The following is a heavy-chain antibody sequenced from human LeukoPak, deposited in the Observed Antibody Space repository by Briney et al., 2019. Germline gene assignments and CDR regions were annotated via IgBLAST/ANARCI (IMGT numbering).Heavy chain of an antibody. CDR2: ISSSSSYI. V-gene: IGHV3-21*01. J-gene: IGHJ5*02. D-gene: IGHD6-13*01. CDR3: ARDTAAAGTIWFDP. CDR1: GFTFSSYA. Sequence: PGGSLRLSCAASGFTFSSYAMSWVRQAPGKGLEWVSSISSSSSYIYYADSVKGRFTISRDNAKNSLYLQMNSQRAEDTAVYYCARDTAAAGTIWFDPWGQGTLVTVSS.